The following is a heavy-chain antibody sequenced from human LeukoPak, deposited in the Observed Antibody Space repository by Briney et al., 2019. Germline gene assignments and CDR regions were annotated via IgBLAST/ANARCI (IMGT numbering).Heavy chain of an antibody. V-gene: IGHV1-2*02. J-gene: IGHJ4*02. CDR3: TRGGESAGAQTNFDN. CDR2: MNSHSGGT. CDR1: GYTFTSYY. Sequence: ASVKVSCKTSGYTFTSYYIHWVRQAPGQGLEWMGWMNSHSGGTKYGQTYQGRVTMTRDTSINTAYLDLNRLTSDDTAVYYCTRGGESAGAQTNFDNWGQGTLVIVSS. D-gene: IGHD4-17*01.